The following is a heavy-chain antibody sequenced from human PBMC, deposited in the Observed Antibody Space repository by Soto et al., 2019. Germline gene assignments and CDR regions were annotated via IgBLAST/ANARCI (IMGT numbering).Heavy chain of an antibody. CDR1: GGTFSSYA. V-gene: IGHV1-69*01. Sequence: QVQLVQSGAEVKKPGSSVKVSCKASGGTFSSYAISWVRQAPGQGLEWMVGIIPIFGTANYAQKFQGRVTITADESTSTAYMELSSLRSEDTAVYYCASSIVVVPAAIYWFDPWGQGTLVTVSS. J-gene: IGHJ5*02. D-gene: IGHD2-2*01. CDR2: IIPIFGTA. CDR3: ASSIVVVPAAIYWFDP.